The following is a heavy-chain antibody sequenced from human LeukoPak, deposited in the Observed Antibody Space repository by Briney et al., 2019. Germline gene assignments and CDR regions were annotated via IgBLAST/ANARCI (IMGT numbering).Heavy chain of an antibody. CDR2: IYHSGST. J-gene: IGHJ4*02. Sequence: SETLSLTCTVSGGSISSGDYYWSWIRQPPGKGLEWIGYIYHSGSTYYNPSLKSRVTISVDRSKNQFSLKLSSVTAADTAVYYCARGGYCSSTSCYTDYWGQGTLVTVSS. CDR1: GGSISSGDYY. D-gene: IGHD2-2*02. V-gene: IGHV4-30-2*01. CDR3: ARGGYCSSTSCYTDY.